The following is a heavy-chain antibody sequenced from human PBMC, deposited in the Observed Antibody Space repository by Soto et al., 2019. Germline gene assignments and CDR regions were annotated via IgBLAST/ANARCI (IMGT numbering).Heavy chain of an antibody. CDR2: IYYSGST. J-gene: IGHJ4*02. Sequence: PSETLSLTCTVSGIFISNYYWSWIRQPPGKGLEWIGYIYYSGSTNYNPSLKSPVTISVDTSKNQFSLKLSSVTAADTAVYYCARATYYYGSGSYKGSIDYWGQGTLVTVSS. D-gene: IGHD3-10*01. CDR1: GIFISNYY. V-gene: IGHV4-59*01. CDR3: ARATYYYGSGSYKGSIDY.